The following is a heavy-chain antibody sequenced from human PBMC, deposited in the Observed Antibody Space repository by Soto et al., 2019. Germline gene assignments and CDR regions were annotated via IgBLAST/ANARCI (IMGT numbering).Heavy chain of an antibody. J-gene: IGHJ6*02. V-gene: IGHV4-34*01. CDR3: ARVKKRELRGYYYGMDV. CDR2: INHSGST. D-gene: IGHD1-7*01. CDR1: GGSISSYY. Sequence: SETLFLTCTVSGGSISSYYWSWIRQPPGKGLEWIGEINHSGSTNYNPSLKSRVTISVDTSKNQFSLKLSSVTAADTAVYYCARVKKRELRGYYYGMDVWGQGTTVTVSS.